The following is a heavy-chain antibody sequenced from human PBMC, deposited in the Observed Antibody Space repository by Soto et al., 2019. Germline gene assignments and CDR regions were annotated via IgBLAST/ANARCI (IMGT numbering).Heavy chain of an antibody. J-gene: IGHJ4*02. V-gene: IGHV1-46*01. CDR2: INPNGGIT. D-gene: IGHD5-18*01. Sequence: QVQLMQSGAEVKKPGASVRVSCKASGYTFTHYYIHWVRQAPGQGLEWMGIINPNGGITTYAQKFRDRSTMTRDTSTSTVYLELSSLRSEDSAVYYCATSVNSAMAFDYWGQGTLVAVSS. CDR3: ATSVNSAMAFDY. CDR1: GYTFTHYY.